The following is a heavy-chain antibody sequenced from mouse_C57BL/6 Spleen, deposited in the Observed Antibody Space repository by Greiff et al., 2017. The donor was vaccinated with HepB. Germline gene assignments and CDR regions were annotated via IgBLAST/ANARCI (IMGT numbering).Heavy chain of an antibody. CDR1: GFSLTSYG. CDR2: IWSDGST. Sequence: QVQLKESGPGLVAPSQSLSITCTVSGFSLTSYGVHWVRQPPGKGLEWLVVIWSDGSTTYNSALKSRLSISKDNSKSQVFLKMNSLQTDDTAMYYCARHRGSSGYVRNAMDYWGQGTSVTVSS. V-gene: IGHV2-6-1*01. D-gene: IGHD3-2*02. J-gene: IGHJ4*01. CDR3: ARHRGSSGYVRNAMDY.